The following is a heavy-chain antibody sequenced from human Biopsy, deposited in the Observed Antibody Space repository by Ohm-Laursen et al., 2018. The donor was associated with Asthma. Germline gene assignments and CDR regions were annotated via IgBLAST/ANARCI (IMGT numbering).Heavy chain of an antibody. V-gene: IGHV3-53*01. CDR1: GFTVSRDY. J-gene: IGHJ4*01. CDR2: IYSGGTS. CDR3: ARVKRITLMTLGPTPKSYFDY. D-gene: IGHD3-22*01. Sequence: SLRLSCAASGFTVSRDYMFWVRQAPGKGLEWVSVIYSGGTSHTADSVRGRFTISRDYSKNTLYLQMHSLRAEDTAVYYCARVKRITLMTLGPTPKSYFDYWGHGSLVTVSS.